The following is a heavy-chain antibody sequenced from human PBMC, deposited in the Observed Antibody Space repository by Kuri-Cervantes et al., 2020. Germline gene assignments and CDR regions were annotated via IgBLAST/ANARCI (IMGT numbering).Heavy chain of an antibody. CDR1: GFTFGDYA. V-gene: IGHV3-21*01. J-gene: IGHJ6*02. CDR3: ARADIVVVVAATPYYYYYGMDV. CDR2: ISSSSSYI. D-gene: IGHD2-15*01. Sequence: GESLKISCTASGFTFGDYAMSWFRQAPGKGLEWVSSISSSSSYIYYADSVKGRFTISRDNAKNSLYLQMNSLRAEDTAVYYCARADIVVVVAATPYYYYYGMDVWGQGTTVTVSS.